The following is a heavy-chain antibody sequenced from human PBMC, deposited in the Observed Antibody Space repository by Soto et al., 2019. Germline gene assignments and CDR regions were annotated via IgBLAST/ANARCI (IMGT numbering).Heavy chain of an antibody. D-gene: IGHD6-19*01. CDR1: GFTFSSHA. CDR2: ITGSGDST. V-gene: IGHV3-23*01. CDR3: AKDLQFSGWLSAQTFDY. Sequence: EVQLLESGGGLVQPGGSLRLSCAVSGFTFSSHAMSWVRPAPEKGLECVSSITGSGDSTYYADSVKGRFTISRDKSKSTLYLQMNSLRAEDTAVYYCAKDLQFSGWLSAQTFDYWGQGTQVTVSS. J-gene: IGHJ4*02.